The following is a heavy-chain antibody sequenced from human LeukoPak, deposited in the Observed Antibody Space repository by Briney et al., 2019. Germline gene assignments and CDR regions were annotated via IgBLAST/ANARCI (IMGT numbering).Heavy chain of an antibody. D-gene: IGHD4/OR15-4a*01. Sequence: GGSLRLSCTASGFTFRTYIMAWVRQVPGKGLEWISAISGDAITTNYAVPVKDRFTISRDDFRNTLSLQMDSLRADDSAVYYCAKDASPYSNYAVRWFDSWGQGTLVTVSS. J-gene: IGHJ5*01. CDR3: AKDASPYSNYAVRWFDS. CDR1: GFTFRTYI. V-gene: IGHV3-23*01. CDR2: ISGDAITT.